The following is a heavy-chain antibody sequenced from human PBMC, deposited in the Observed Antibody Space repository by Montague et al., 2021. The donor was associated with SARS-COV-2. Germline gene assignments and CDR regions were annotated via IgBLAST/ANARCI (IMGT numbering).Heavy chain of an antibody. Sequence: SLSLSCAGSGFTFDSHAMSWVRQAPGKGLEWVAGISDGGTSTYYADSVKGRLIISRDNSKSTLYLQIHSLRAEDTAVYYCAKDLETSGWYTFSFDSWGQGTLVTVSS. D-gene: IGHD6-19*01. CDR3: AKDLETSGWYTFSFDS. V-gene: IGHV3-23*01. J-gene: IGHJ4*02. CDR1: GFTFDSHA. CDR2: ISDGGTST.